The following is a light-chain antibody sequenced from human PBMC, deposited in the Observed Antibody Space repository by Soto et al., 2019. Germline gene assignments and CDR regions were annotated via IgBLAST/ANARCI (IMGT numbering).Light chain of an antibody. CDR1: SSDVGGYNF. CDR2: EVS. J-gene: IGLJ1*01. V-gene: IGLV2-8*01. Sequence: QSALTQPPSASGSPGQSVTISCTGTSSDVGGYNFVSWYQQHPGKAPKRMIYEVSKRPSGVPDRCSGSKSGNTASLTVSGLQAEDEADYSCSSYAGSNNYVFGTGTKLTVL. CDR3: SSYAGSNNYV.